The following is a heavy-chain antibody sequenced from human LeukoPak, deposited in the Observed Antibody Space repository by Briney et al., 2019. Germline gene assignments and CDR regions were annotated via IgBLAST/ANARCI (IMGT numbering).Heavy chain of an antibody. CDR1: GGSITSSAYY. CDR3: ARGSPDSSGYFRGYAFDI. CDR2: IYYSGST. V-gene: IGHV4-61*08. Sequence: SETLSLTCTVSGGSITSSAYYWGWIRQPPGKGLEWIGYIYYSGSTNYNPSLKSRVTISVDTSKNQFSLKLSSVTAADTAVYYCARGSPDSSGYFRGYAFDIWGQGTMVTVSS. D-gene: IGHD3-22*01. J-gene: IGHJ3*02.